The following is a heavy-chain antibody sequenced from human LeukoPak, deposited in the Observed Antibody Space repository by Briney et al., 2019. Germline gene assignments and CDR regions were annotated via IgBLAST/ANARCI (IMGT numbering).Heavy chain of an antibody. V-gene: IGHV3-33*08. CDR2: IWYDGNNK. D-gene: IGHD2-2*01. CDR3: ARDRWSSTSYNDY. CDR1: GFTFSHSG. Sequence: GGSRRLSCAASGFTFSHSGMNWVRQAPGKGLEWVAVIWYDGNNKYHGDSVKGRFTISRDNSKNTLYLQMNSLRAEHTAVYYCARDRWSSTSYNDYWGQGTLVTVSS. J-gene: IGHJ4*02.